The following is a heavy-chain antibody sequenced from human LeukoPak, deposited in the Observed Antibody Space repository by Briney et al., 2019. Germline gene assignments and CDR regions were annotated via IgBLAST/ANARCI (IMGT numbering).Heavy chain of an antibody. J-gene: IGHJ4*02. D-gene: IGHD3-22*01. V-gene: IGHV1-2*02. Sequence: GASVKVSCKASGYTFTGYYMHWVRQAPGQGLEWMGWINPNSGGTNYAQKFQGRVTMTRDTSISTAYMELSRLRSDDTAVYYCASVESYDSSGYYPPKFDYWGQGTLVTVSS. CDR1: GYTFTGYY. CDR3: ASVESYDSSGYYPPKFDY. CDR2: INPNSGGT.